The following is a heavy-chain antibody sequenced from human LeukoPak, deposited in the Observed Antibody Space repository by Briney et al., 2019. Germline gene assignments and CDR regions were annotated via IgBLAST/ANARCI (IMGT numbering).Heavy chain of an antibody. D-gene: IGHD4-23*01. CDR1: GGSISSGGYH. Sequence: PSQTLSLTRTVSGGSISSGGYHWSWIRQNPGKGLEWIGYIYSSGNTYYNPSLKSRVTISVDISKNQFSLKLSSVTAADTAVYYCAMTSTVEGRLDYWGQGILVSVSS. J-gene: IGHJ4*02. CDR3: AMTSTVEGRLDY. CDR2: IYSSGNT. V-gene: IGHV4-31*03.